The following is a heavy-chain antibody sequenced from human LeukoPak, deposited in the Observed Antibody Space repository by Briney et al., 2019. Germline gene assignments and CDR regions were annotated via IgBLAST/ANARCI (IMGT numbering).Heavy chain of an antibody. V-gene: IGHV1-69*13. J-gene: IGHJ4*02. D-gene: IGHD4-23*01. CDR3: ARGVGYYGGNFDY. CDR2: IIPIFGTA. CDR1: GYTFTSYY. Sequence: ASVKVSCKASGYTFTSYYMHWVRQAPGQGLEWMGGIIPIFGTANYAQKFQGRVTITADESTSTAYMELSSLRSEDTAVYYCARGVGYYGGNFDYWGQGTLVTVSS.